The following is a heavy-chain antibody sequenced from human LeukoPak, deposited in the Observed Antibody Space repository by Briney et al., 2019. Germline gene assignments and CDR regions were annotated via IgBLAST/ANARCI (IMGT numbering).Heavy chain of an antibody. CDR1: GFTFSSYA. V-gene: IGHV3-30-3*01. J-gene: IGHJ6*02. Sequence: GRSLRLSCAASGFTFSSYAMHWVRQAPVKGLEWVAVISYDGSNKYYADSVKGRFTISRDNSKNTLYLQMNSLRAEDTAVYYCARDYCGGDCYSDYYYGMDVWGQGTTVTVSS. D-gene: IGHD2-21*02. CDR3: ARDYCGGDCYSDYYYGMDV. CDR2: ISYDGSNK.